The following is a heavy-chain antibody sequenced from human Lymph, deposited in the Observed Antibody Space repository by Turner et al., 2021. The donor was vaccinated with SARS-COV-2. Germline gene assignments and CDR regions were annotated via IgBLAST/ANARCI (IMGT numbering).Heavy chain of an antibody. V-gene: IGHV3-21*01. D-gene: IGHD3-22*01. CDR1: GLTFRSYT. J-gene: IGHJ4*02. CDR2: ISSSSSYI. Sequence: EVQLVESGGGLVTPGGSLRLSCAASGLTFRSYTMNWVRQAAGKGLEWVSSISSSSSYIYYADSVKGRFTISRDNAKNSLYLQMNSLRAEDTAVYYCARERYDSSGSESYYFDYWGQGTLVTVSS. CDR3: ARERYDSSGSESYYFDY.